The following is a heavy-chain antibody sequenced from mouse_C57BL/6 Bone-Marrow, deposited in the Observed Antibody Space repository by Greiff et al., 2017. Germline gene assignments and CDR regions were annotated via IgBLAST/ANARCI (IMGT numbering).Heavy chain of an antibody. CDR2: INPSSGYT. Sequence: VQLQQSGAELAKPGASVKLSCKASGYTFTSYWMHWVKQRPGQGLEWIGDINPSSGYTKYNQKFKDKATLTADKSSSPAYMQLSSLTYENSAVYYCASEDYYGSSLYYYAMDYWGQGTSVTVSS. CDR1: GYTFTSYW. V-gene: IGHV1-7*01. D-gene: IGHD1-1*01. CDR3: ASEDYYGSSLYYYAMDY. J-gene: IGHJ4*01.